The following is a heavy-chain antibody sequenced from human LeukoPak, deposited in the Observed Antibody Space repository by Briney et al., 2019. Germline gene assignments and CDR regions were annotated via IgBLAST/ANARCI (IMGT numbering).Heavy chain of an antibody. CDR1: GFTFSSYA. D-gene: IGHD2-15*01. Sequence: PGGSLRLSCAASGFTFSSYAMGWVRQAPGKGLEWVSAISGSGGSTYYADSVKGRFTISRDNSKNTLYLQMNSLRAEDTAVYYCAKEYCSGGSCYSYFDYWGQGTLVTVSS. CDR3: AKEYCSGGSCYSYFDY. J-gene: IGHJ4*02. CDR2: ISGSGGST. V-gene: IGHV3-23*01.